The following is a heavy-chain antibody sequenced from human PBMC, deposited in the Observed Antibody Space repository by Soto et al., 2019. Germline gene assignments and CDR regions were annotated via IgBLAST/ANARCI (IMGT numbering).Heavy chain of an antibody. J-gene: IGHJ6*02. CDR1: GGSISSYY. CDR2: IYYSGST. CDR3: ARDLGGSGSYYLYYGRDV. D-gene: IGHD3-10*01. Sequence: SETLSLTCTVSGGSISSYYWSWFRQPPGKGLEWIGYIYYSGSTNYNPSLKSRVTISVDTSKNQFSLKLSSVTAADTAVYYCARDLGGSGSYYLYYGRDVWGQGTTVTVSS. V-gene: IGHV4-59*01.